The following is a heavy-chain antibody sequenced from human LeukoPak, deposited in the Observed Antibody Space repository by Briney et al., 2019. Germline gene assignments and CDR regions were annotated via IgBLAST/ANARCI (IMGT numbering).Heavy chain of an antibody. CDR3: ATTSGYRNYYYYYIDV. J-gene: IGHJ6*03. CDR2: SFAGGNS. CDR1: GGSISNSIYY. V-gene: IGHV4-39*01. Sequence: ASETLSLTCTVSGGSISNSIYYWGWIRQPPGKGLEWIGTSFAGGNSYHNPSLKSRVTISVDASRNQFSLTLTSVTAADTAVYYCATTSGYRNYYYYYIDVWGKGTTVTVSS. D-gene: IGHD3-22*01.